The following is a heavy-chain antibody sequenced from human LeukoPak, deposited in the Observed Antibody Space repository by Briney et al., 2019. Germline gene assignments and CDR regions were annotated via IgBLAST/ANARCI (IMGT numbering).Heavy chain of an antibody. CDR3: ASDTVTTYYYYMDV. CDR1: GGSISSYY. D-gene: IGHD4-11*01. Sequence: SETLSLTCTVSGGSISSYYWSWIRQPPGKGLEWIGYIYYSGSTNYNPSLKSRVTISVDTSKNQFSLKLSSVTAADTAVYYCASDTVTTYYYYMDVWGKGTTVTVSS. J-gene: IGHJ6*03. V-gene: IGHV4-59*01. CDR2: IYYSGST.